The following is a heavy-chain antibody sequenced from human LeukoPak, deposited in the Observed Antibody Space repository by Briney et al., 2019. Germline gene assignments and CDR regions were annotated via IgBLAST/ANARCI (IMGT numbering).Heavy chain of an antibody. CDR3: ARDYKYAFDT. CDR1: GFTLSRST. J-gene: IGHJ4*02. CDR2: LNSGGGST. V-gene: IGHV3-23*01. D-gene: IGHD5-24*01. Sequence: GGSLRLSCAASGFTLSRSTMSWLRQAPGKGLEWVSALNSGGGSTSTESVKGGFTISRDNSKNTLYLQMNSLRVEDTAVYSCARDYKYAFDTWGQGTLVTVSS.